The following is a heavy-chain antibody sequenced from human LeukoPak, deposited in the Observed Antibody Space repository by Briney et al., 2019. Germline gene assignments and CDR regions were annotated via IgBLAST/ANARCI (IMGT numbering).Heavy chain of an antibody. CDR2: IKPDGSEK. CDR3: ASGLD. V-gene: IGHV3-7*05. CDR1: GFTLRNYW. Sequence: GGSLRLSCAASGFTLRNYWMNWVRHAPGKGLEWVANIKPDGSEKHYLDSVRGRFTISRDNAKNSLYLQMNSLRAGDTAVYYCASGLDWGQGTLVTVSS. J-gene: IGHJ4*02.